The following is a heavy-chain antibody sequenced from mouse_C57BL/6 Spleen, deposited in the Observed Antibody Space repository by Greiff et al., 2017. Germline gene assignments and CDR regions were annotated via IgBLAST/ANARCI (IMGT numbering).Heavy chain of an antibody. V-gene: IGHV2-5*01. CDR3: AKNPFYDSYAMDY. J-gene: IGHJ4*01. Sequence: VQLQESGPGLVQPSQSLSITCTVSGFSLTSYGVHWVRQSPGKGLEWLGVIWRGGSTDYNAAFMSRLSITKDNSKSQVFFKMTSLQADDTAIYYGAKNPFYDSYAMDYWGQGTSVTVSS. CDR1: GFSLTSYG. D-gene: IGHD1-1*01. CDR2: IWRGGST.